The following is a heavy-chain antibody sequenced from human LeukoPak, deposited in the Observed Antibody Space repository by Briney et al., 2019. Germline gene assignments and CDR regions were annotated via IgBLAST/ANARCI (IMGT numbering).Heavy chain of an antibody. D-gene: IGHD3-22*01. CDR3: ATMENDSSGYMVDY. CDR1: GGSFSGYY. Sequence: PSETLSLTCAVYGGSFSGYYWSWIRQPPGKGLEWIGEINHSGSTNYNPSLKSRVTISVDTSKNQFSLKLSSVPAADTAVYYCATMENDSSGYMVDYWGQGTLVTVSS. V-gene: IGHV4-34*01. CDR2: INHSGST. J-gene: IGHJ4*02.